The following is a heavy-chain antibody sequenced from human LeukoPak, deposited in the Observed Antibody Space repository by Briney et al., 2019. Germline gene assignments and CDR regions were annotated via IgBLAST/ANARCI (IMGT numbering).Heavy chain of an antibody. D-gene: IGHD6-19*01. Sequence: ASVKVSCKASGYTFTSYDINWVRQATGQGLEWMGWMNPNSGNTGYAQKFQGRVTMTRNTSITTAYMELSSLKSEDTAMYYCAGRDGSGYGINYWGQGTLVTLSS. J-gene: IGHJ4*02. CDR3: AGRDGSGYGINY. CDR2: MNPNSGNT. V-gene: IGHV1-8*01. CDR1: GYTFTSYD.